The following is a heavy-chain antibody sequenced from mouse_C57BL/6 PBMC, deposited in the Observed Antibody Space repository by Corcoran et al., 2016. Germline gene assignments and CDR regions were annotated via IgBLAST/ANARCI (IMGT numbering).Heavy chain of an antibody. CDR1: GFSLSTSGMG. Sequence: QVTLKESGPGILQSSQTLSLPCSFSGFSLSTSGMGVSWIRQPSGKGLEWLAHIYWDDDKRYNPSLKSRLTISKDTSRNQVFLKITSVDTADTATYYCARIYGSNAMDYWGQGTSVTVSS. J-gene: IGHJ4*01. D-gene: IGHD1-1*01. CDR2: IYWDDDK. CDR3: ARIYGSNAMDY. V-gene: IGHV8-12*01.